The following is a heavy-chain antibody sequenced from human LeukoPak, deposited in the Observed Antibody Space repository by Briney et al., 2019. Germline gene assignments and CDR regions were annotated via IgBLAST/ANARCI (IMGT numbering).Heavy chain of an antibody. V-gene: IGHV1-2*02. CDR1: GYTFTGYY. CDR2: INPNSGGT. J-gene: IGHJ4*02. D-gene: IGHD2-2*01. Sequence: GASVKVSCKASGYTFTGYYMHWVRQAPGQGLEWMGWINPNSGGTNYAQKFQGRVTMTRDTSISTAYMELSRLRSDDTAVYYCARAPPGGVVVVPAAIEAHFDYWGQGTLVTVSS. CDR3: ARAPPGGVVVVPAAIEAHFDY.